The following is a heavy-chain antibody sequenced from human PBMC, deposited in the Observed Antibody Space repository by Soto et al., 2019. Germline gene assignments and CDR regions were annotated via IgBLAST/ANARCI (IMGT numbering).Heavy chain of an antibody. CDR1: GFTFSRYG. J-gene: IGHJ5*02. Sequence: GGSLRLSCVASGFTFSRYGMHWVRQAPGKGLEWVAVIWNDGSKQVYGDSVKGRFTISRDNSKNTLYLEMDSLRDEDTSVYYCARDDDYEANAIDLWGQGTLVTVSS. D-gene: IGHD4-17*01. CDR3: ARDDDYEANAIDL. CDR2: IWNDGSKQ. V-gene: IGHV3-33*01.